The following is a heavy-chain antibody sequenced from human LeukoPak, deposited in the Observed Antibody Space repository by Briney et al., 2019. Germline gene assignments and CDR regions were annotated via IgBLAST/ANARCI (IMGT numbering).Heavy chain of an antibody. CDR1: GGSFSGYY. D-gene: IGHD3-22*01. CDR2: INHSGST. V-gene: IGHV4-34*01. CDR3: RLLHYYDSSAGAVQTKDAFDI. Sequence: SETLSLTCAVYGGSFSGYYWSWIRQPPGKGLEWIGEINHSGSTNYNPSLRSRVTISVDTSKNQVSLKLSSVTAADTAVYYCRLLHYYDSSAGAVQTKDAFDIWGQGTMVTVSS. J-gene: IGHJ3*02.